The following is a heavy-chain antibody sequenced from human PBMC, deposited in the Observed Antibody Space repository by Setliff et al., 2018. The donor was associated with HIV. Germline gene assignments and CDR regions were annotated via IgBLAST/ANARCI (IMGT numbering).Heavy chain of an antibody. Sequence: GASVKVSCKASGGTFSSYAISWVRQAPGQGLEWMGGIIPILGIANYAQKFQGRVTITADESTSTAYMELSSLRSEDTAVYYCARWMTGEWFDPWGQGTLVTVSS. CDR3: ARWMTGEWFDP. D-gene: IGHD2-2*03. J-gene: IGHJ5*02. V-gene: IGHV1-69*10. CDR1: GGTFSSYA. CDR2: IIPILGIA.